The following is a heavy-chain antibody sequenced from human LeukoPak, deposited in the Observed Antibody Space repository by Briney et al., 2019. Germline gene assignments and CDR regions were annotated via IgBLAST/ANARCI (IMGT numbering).Heavy chain of an antibody. CDR3: AKAGIGVVGYFDY. Sequence: GGSLRLSCATSGFTFNSYAMSWVRQAPGKGLEWVSAIRGSGGGTYYADSVKGRFTISRDNSKNTLYLQMNSLRDEDTALYYCAKAGIGVVGYFDYWGQGTLVTVSS. J-gene: IGHJ4*02. CDR2: IRGSGGGT. CDR1: GFTFNSYA. V-gene: IGHV3-23*01. D-gene: IGHD6-19*01.